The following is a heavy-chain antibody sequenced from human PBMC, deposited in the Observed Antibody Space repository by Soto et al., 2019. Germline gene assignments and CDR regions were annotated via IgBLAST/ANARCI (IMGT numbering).Heavy chain of an antibody. CDR3: ARDDIAVGPYMRI. V-gene: IGHV3-74*01. Sequence: GGSLRLSCEVSGLTYSTAWMHWVRQAPGKGLVWVSSINRDGSVTNYADSVKGRFTISRDSAEKTLYLQINSLRADDTGVYYCARDDIAVGPYMRIWGQGTTVTVSS. D-gene: IGHD2-21*01. CDR1: GLTYSTAW. CDR2: INRDGSVT. J-gene: IGHJ6*02.